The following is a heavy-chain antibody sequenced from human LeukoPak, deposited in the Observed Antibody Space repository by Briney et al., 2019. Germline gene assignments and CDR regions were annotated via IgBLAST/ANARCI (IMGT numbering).Heavy chain of an antibody. Sequence: GGSLRLSCVASGFTLSSHNINWVRQAPGKGLEWVSHISSSGSITYYGDSVKGRITISRDNAKNSVSLYMNSLRAEDSAVYYCAKGGQGYSFGTLIDYWGQGTLVTVSS. D-gene: IGHD5-18*01. V-gene: IGHV3-48*01. CDR1: GFTLSSHN. CDR2: ISSSGSIT. CDR3: AKGGQGYSFGTLIDY. J-gene: IGHJ4*02.